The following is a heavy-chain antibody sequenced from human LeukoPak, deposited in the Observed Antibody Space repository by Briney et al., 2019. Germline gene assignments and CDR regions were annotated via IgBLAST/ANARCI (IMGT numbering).Heavy chain of an antibody. CDR2: IYSDNT. V-gene: IGHV3-53*01. CDR1: GFTVSTNS. D-gene: IGHD3-10*01. Sequence: GGSLRLSCTVSGFTVSTNSMSWVRQAPGKGLEWVSFIYSDNTHYSDSVKGRFTISRDNSKNTLYLQMNSLRAEDTAVYYCAKDRRYYYGSGSYYRRWGQGTLVTVSS. J-gene: IGHJ4*02. CDR3: AKDRRYYYGSGSYYRR.